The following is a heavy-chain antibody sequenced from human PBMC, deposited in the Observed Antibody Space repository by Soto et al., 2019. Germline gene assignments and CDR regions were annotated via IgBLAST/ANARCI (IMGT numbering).Heavy chain of an antibody. J-gene: IGHJ4*02. CDR2: IYYSGST. V-gene: IGHV4-31*01. D-gene: IGHD2-15*01. CDR3: AGGHGCSGGSCYDY. Sequence: QVQLQESGPGLVKPSQTLSLTCTVSGGSISSCGYSWSWIRQPPGKGLEGSGYIYYSGSTYYNPSLKSQVTISVDTAKNQFSLKLSSVTAADTAVYYCAGGHGCSGGSCYDYWGQGTLVTV. CDR1: GGSISSCGYS.